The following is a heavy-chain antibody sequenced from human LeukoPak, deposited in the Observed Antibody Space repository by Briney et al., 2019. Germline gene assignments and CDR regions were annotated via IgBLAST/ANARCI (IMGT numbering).Heavy chain of an antibody. CDR3: ARPYDTSGYYNYYFDY. CDR1: GYNLISYG. CDR2: ISAYNVNT. D-gene: IGHD3-22*01. J-gene: IGHJ4*02. V-gene: IGHV1-18*01. Sequence: RASVKVSCKASGYNLISYGIIWVRQAPGQGLEWMGWISAYNVNTNYAQKFQGRVTMTTDTSTSTAYTELRSLKSDDTAVYFCARPYDTSGYYNYYFDYWGQGTLVTVSS.